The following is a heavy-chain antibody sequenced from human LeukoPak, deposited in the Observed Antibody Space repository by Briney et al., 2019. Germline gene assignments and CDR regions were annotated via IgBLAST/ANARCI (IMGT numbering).Heavy chain of an antibody. CDR2: IYYSGST. CDR3: ARDLKTNWFDP. Sequence: PSETLSLTCTVSGGSISSGGYYWSWIRQHPEKGLEWIGYIYYSGSTYYNPSLKSRVTISVDTSKNQFSLKLSSVTAADTAVYYCARDLKTNWFDPWGQGTLVTVSS. V-gene: IGHV4-31*03. J-gene: IGHJ5*02. CDR1: GGSISSGGYY.